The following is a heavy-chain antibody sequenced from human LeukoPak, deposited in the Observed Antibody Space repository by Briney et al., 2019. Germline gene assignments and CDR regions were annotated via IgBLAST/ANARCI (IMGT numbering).Heavy chain of an antibody. D-gene: IGHD5-18*01. CDR3: ATIKRGNIFGYFDF. Sequence: SETLSLTCAVSGASMNTHYWSWIRQPPGKGLEWIGYMLDTVTTKDNPSLKSRFTPSADTSKNQFSLRLTSVTAADTAVYYCATIKRGNIFGYFDFWGEGIPVTVSS. J-gene: IGHJ4*02. V-gene: IGHV4-59*11. CDR1: GASMNTHY. CDR2: MLDTVTT.